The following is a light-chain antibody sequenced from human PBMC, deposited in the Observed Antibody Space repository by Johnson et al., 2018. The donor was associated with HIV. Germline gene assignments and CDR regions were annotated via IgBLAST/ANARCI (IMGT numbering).Light chain of an antibody. V-gene: IGLV1-51*01. Sequence: QSLLTQPPSVSAAPGQKVTISCSGSSSNIGNNYVSWYQQLPGTAPKLLIYDNNKRPSGIPDRFSGSKSGTSATLGITGLKTGDEADYYCGTWDSSLSAYVFGTGTKLTVL. CDR1: SSNIGNNY. J-gene: IGLJ1*01. CDR2: DNN. CDR3: GTWDSSLSAYV.